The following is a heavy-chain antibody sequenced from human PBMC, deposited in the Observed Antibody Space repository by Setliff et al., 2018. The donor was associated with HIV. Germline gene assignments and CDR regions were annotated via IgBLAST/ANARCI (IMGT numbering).Heavy chain of an antibody. J-gene: IGHJ3*01. V-gene: IGHV4-39*07. D-gene: IGHD1-1*01. CDR1: GGSTSSSSHY. CDR3: ARDGLRHHLETLSGAFDV. Sequence: SETLSLTCTVSGGSTSSSSHYWGWIRQPPGKGLEWIGNMHYSGNSYYNPALKSRLTISVDTSKKQFSLEVRSVTAADTAVYYCARDGLRHHLETLSGAFDVWGQGTAVTVSS. CDR2: MHYSGNS.